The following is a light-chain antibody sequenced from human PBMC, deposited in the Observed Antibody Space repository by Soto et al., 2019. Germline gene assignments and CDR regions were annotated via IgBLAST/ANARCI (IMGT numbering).Light chain of an antibody. J-gene: IGKJ3*01. CDR1: QSFSTSY. CDR2: GES. CDR3: QHYGSALFT. V-gene: IGKV3-20*01. Sequence: EIVLTQSPGTLSLSLGERATLSGRASQSFSTSYLAWYQQKPGQAPRLLIYGESSRATGIPDRFSGSGSRTDFTLTISCLEPEDFAVYYCQHYGSALFTFGPGTKVDVK.